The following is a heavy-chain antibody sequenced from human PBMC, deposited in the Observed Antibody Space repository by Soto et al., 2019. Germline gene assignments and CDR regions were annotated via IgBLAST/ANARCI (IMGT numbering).Heavy chain of an antibody. V-gene: IGHV4-39*01. CDR3: ARHRRETGTYAQPLDY. CDR2: ISYGGST. Sequence: PSETLSLTCTVSGCSISSTSYYWGWTRQPPGKGLEWIGSISYGGSTYHNPSLRSRVTISVDTSKSQFSLDLTSVTAADTAVYYCARHRRETGTYAQPLDYWGQGTLVTVSS. J-gene: IGHJ4*02. D-gene: IGHD1-1*01. CDR1: GCSISSTSYY.